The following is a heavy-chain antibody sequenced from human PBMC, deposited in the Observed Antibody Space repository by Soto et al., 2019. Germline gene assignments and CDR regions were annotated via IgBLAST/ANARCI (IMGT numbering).Heavy chain of an antibody. CDR1: GDSVSSNSAA. CDR3: ARGNIAAAGTVKKEYYYYGMDV. J-gene: IGHJ6*02. D-gene: IGHD6-13*01. V-gene: IGHV6-1*01. CDR2: TYYRSKWYN. Sequence: SQTLSLTCAISGDSVSSNSAAWNWIRQSPSRGLEWLGRTYYRSKWYNDYAVSVKSRITINPDTSKNQFSLQLNSVTPEDTAVYYCARGNIAAAGTVKKEYYYYGMDVWGQGTTVTVSS.